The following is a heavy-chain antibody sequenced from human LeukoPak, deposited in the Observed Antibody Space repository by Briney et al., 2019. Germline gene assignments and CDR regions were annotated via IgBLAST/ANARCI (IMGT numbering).Heavy chain of an antibody. CDR2: INPNSGGT. CDR1: GYTFTGYF. Sequence: ASVKVSCKASGYTFTGYFMHWVRQAPGRGLEWMGWINPNSGGTNYAQKFQGRVTMTRDTSISTAYMELTRLRSDDTAVYYCARQSTNWFDPWGQGTLVTVSS. V-gene: IGHV1-2*02. J-gene: IGHJ5*02. CDR3: ARQSTNWFDP.